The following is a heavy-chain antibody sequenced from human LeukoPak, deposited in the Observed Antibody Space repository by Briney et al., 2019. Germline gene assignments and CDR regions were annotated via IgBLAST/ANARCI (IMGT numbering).Heavy chain of an antibody. J-gene: IGHJ6*02. Sequence: GRSLRLSCAASGFTFDDYAMHWVRQAPGKGLEWVSGISWNSGSIGYADSVKGRFTISRDNAKNSLYLQMNGLRAEDTALYYCAKDIAEGYYGSGSYYKRIYYYYGMDVWGQGTTVTVSS. D-gene: IGHD3-10*01. CDR3: AKDIAEGYYGSGSYYKRIYYYYGMDV. V-gene: IGHV3-9*01. CDR2: ISWNSGSI. CDR1: GFTFDDYA.